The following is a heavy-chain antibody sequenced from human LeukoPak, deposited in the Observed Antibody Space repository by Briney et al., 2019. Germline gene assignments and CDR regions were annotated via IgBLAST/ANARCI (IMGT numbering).Heavy chain of an antibody. CDR3: ARAAATLIDY. Sequence: SETLPLTCTVSGGSISSGDYYWSWIRQPPGKGLEWIGYIYYSGSTYYNPSLKSRVTISVDTSKNQFSLKLSSVTAADTAVYYCARAAATLIDYWGQGTLVTVSS. V-gene: IGHV4-30-4*01. CDR2: IYYSGST. CDR1: GGSISSGDYY. J-gene: IGHJ4*02. D-gene: IGHD2-15*01.